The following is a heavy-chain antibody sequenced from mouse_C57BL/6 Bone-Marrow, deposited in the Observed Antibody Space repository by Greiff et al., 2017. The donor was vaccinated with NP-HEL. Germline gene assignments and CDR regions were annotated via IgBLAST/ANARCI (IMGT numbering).Heavy chain of an antibody. D-gene: IGHD1-1*01. CDR2: IYPGSGST. V-gene: IGHV1-55*01. CDR3: ARWGYYGSSYAYYYAMDY. Sequence: VKLQQPGAELVKPGASVKMSCKASGYTFTSYWITWVKQRPGQGLEWIGDIYPGSGSTNYNEKFKSKATLTVDTSSSTAYMQLSSLTSEDSAVYYCARWGYYGSSYAYYYAMDYWGQGTSVTVSS. J-gene: IGHJ4*01. CDR1: GYTFTSYW.